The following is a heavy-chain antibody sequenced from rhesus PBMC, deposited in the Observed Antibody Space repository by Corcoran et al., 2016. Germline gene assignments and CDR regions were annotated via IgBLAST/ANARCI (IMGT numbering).Heavy chain of an antibody. J-gene: IGHJ6*01. V-gene: IGHV4-147*01. CDR1: GCCISRKY. CDR3: ASAYGLDS. CDR2: IYGGSGST. Sequence: QVQLQESGPGLVKPSETLSLPCVVCGCCISRKYWNWIRQPPGKGLEWIGRIYGGSGSTSYNPSLTSRVTISTDTSKNQFSLKLSSVTAADTAMYYCASAYGLDSWGQGVVVTVSS.